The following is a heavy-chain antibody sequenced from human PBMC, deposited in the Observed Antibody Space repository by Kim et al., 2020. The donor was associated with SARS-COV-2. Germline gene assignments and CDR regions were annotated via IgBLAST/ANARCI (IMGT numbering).Heavy chain of an antibody. CDR3: ARGQGSGSYYWYFDL. D-gene: IGHD1-26*01. CDR2: INHSGST. Sequence: SETLSLTCAVYGGSFSGYYWSWIRQPPGKGLEWIGEINHSGSTNYNPSLKSRVTISVDTSKNQFSLKLSSVTAADTAVYYCARGQGSGSYYWYFDLWGRGTLVTVSS. V-gene: IGHV4-34*01. CDR1: GGSFSGYY. J-gene: IGHJ2*01.